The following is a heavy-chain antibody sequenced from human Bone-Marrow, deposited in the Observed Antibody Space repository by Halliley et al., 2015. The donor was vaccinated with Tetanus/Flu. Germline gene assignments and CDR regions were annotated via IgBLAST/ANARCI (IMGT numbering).Heavy chain of an antibody. Sequence: SGLTFSDHYMDWVRQAPGKGLEWVGRSRNKPNSYTTEYAASVKGRFTISRDESKNSLYLQMNSLKKEDTAVYYCARYTTIVGNDVWGQGTLVTVSS. CDR3: ARYTTIVGNDV. J-gene: IGHJ4*02. D-gene: IGHD1-26*01. V-gene: IGHV3-72*01. CDR2: SRNKPNSYTT. CDR1: GLTFSDHY.